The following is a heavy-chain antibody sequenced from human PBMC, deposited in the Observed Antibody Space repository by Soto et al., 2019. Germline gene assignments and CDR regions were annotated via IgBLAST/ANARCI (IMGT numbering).Heavy chain of an antibody. J-gene: IGHJ5*02. CDR3: ARGRHWFGP. V-gene: IGHV4-59*08. Sequence: SETLSLTCTVSGISITSSYWNWFRQSPGKGLEWIGQISDRGDINYNPPLESRVAISTDTSKNQVSLTPTAVNAADTAVYVCARGRHWFGPWGQGTLVTVSS. CDR1: GISITSSY. CDR2: ISDRGDI.